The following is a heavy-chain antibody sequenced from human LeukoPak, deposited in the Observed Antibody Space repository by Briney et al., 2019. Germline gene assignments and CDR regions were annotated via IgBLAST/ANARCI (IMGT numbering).Heavy chain of an antibody. Sequence: SETLSLTCGVSGGSISSSSYYWGWIRQPPGKGREWMASIYYGGSTYYNPSLKSRVTISVHTSKNQLSLKVSSVTAADTAVYYCARLRAGTPYNWFDPWGQGALVTVSS. CDR1: GGSISSSSYY. J-gene: IGHJ5*02. V-gene: IGHV4-39*01. CDR3: ARLRAGTPYNWFDP. D-gene: IGHD2-2*01. CDR2: IYYGGST.